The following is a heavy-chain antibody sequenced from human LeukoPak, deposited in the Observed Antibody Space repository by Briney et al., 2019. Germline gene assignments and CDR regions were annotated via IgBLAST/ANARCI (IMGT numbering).Heavy chain of an antibody. V-gene: IGHV3-9*01. D-gene: IGHD6-13*01. CDR2: ISWNSGSI. Sequence: PGGSLRLSCAASGFTFDDYAMHWVRQAPGKGLEWVSGISWNSGSIGYADSVKGRFTISRDNAKNSLYLQMNSLGAEDTALYYCAKDIAAAGTGVFDYWGQGTLVTVSS. CDR3: AKDIAAAGTGVFDY. CDR1: GFTFDDYA. J-gene: IGHJ4*02.